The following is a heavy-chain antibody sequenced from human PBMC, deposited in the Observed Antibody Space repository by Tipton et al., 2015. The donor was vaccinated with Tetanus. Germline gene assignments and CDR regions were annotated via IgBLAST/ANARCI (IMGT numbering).Heavy chain of an antibody. V-gene: IGHV4-34*01. Sequence: TLSLTCAVYGGSFSGYYWSWIRQPPGKGLEWIGEINHSGSTNYNPSLKSRVTISVDTPKNQFSLKLSSVTAADTAVYYCARGLVAHRRPGTPHQIDYWGQGTLVTVSS. J-gene: IGHJ4*02. CDR3: ARGLVAHRRPGTPHQIDY. CDR1: GGSFSGYY. D-gene: IGHD2-15*01. CDR2: INHSGST.